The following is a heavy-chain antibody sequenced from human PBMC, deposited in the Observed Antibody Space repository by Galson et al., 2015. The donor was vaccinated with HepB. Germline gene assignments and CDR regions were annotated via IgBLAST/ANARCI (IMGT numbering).Heavy chain of an antibody. CDR1: GFTVSSNY. D-gene: IGHD2-15*01. Sequence: SLRLSCAASGFTVSSNYMSWVRQAPGKGLEWVSVIYSGGSTYYADSVKGRFTISRDNSKNTLYLQMNSLRAEDTAVYYCARVGCSGGSCCFDYWGQGTLVTVSS. CDR3: ARVGCSGGSCCFDY. CDR2: IYSGGST. J-gene: IGHJ4*02. V-gene: IGHV3-53*01.